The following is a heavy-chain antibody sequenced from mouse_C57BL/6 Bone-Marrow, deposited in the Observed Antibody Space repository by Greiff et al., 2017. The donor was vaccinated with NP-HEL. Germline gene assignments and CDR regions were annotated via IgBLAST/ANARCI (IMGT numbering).Heavy chain of an antibody. V-gene: IGHV2-9-1*01. D-gene: IGHD2-5*01. Sequence: VKLQESGPGLVAPSQSLSITCTVSGFSLTSYAISWVRQPPGKGLEWLGVIWTGGGTNYNSALKSRLSISKDNSKSQVFLKMNSLQTDDTARYYCARNFYSNFYYAMDYWGQGTSVTVSS. CDR3: ARNFYSNFYYAMDY. CDR2: IWTGGGT. CDR1: GFSLTSYA. J-gene: IGHJ4*01.